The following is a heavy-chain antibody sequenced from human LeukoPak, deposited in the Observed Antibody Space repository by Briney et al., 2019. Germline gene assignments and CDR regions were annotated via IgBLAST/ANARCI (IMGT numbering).Heavy chain of an antibody. CDR1: GFTVSSTY. CDR2: IYSNGST. D-gene: IGHD3-3*01. CDR3: ARDHSLEYGNWFDP. V-gene: IGHV3-66*03. Sequence: PGGSLRLSCAASGFTVSSTYMSWVRQAPGKGLEWVSVIYSNGSTYYADSVKGRFTISRDNSKNTLYLQMNSLRTEDTALYYCARDHSLEYGNWFDPWGQGTLVTVSS. J-gene: IGHJ5*02.